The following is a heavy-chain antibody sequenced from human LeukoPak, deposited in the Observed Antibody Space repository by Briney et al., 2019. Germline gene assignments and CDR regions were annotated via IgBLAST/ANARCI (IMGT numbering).Heavy chain of an antibody. Sequence: EASVKVSCKASGYTFTSYYMHWVRQAPGQGLEWVGIINPSGGSTSYAQKFQGRVTMTRDMSTSTVYMELSSLRSEDTAVYYCAREMYDSSGTNYYYYYYMDVWGKGTTVTVSS. CDR3: AREMYDSSGTNYYYYYYMDV. J-gene: IGHJ6*03. D-gene: IGHD3-22*01. V-gene: IGHV1-46*01. CDR1: GYTFTSYY. CDR2: INPSGGST.